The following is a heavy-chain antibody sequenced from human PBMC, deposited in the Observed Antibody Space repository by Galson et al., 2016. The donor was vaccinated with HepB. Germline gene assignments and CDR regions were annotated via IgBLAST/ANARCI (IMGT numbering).Heavy chain of an antibody. V-gene: IGHV5-51*01. Sequence: QSGAEVKKPGESLRISCKVSGKSLRSYWIAWVRQMPGKGLEWMGIIYPGDSETIYSPSFQGHVTLSVDKSNSTAYLRWSSLKASDTAMYYRARRPDTPDAFDIWGQGTMVIVSS. J-gene: IGHJ3*02. D-gene: IGHD2-15*01. CDR2: IYPGDSET. CDR3: ARRPDTPDAFDI. CDR1: GKSLRSYW.